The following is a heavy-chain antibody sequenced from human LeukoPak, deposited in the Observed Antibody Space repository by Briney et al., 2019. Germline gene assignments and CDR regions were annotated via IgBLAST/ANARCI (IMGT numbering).Heavy chain of an antibody. V-gene: IGHV1-69*01. Sequence: SVKVSCKASGGTFSSYAISWVRQAPGQGLEWMGGIIPIFGTANYVQKFQGRVTITADESTSTAYMELSSLRSEDTAVYYCAILAGGGVDPFDSWGQGTLVTVSS. CDR1: GGTFSSYA. J-gene: IGHJ4*02. CDR3: AILAGGGVDPFDS. CDR2: IIPIFGTA. D-gene: IGHD3-3*02.